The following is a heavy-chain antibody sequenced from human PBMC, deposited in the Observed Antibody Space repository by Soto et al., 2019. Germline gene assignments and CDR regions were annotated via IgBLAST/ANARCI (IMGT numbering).Heavy chain of an antibody. CDR1: GGSISSGGYY. V-gene: IGHV4-31*03. J-gene: IGHJ4*02. CDR2: IYYSGST. Sequence: PSETLSLTCTVSGGSISSGGYYWSWIRQHPGKGLEWIGYIYYSGSTYYNPSLKSRVTISVDTSKNQFSLKLSSVTAADTAVYYCARSGVATTFAYWGQGTLVTVDS. CDR3: ARSGVATTFAY. D-gene: IGHD5-12*01.